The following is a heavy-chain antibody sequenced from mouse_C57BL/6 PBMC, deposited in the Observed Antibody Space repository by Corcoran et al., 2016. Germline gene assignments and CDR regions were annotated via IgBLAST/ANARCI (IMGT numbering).Heavy chain of an antibody. V-gene: IGHV1-22*01. CDR3: ARSLRDYYAMDY. Sequence: EVQLQQTGPELVKPGASVKLSCKDSGYTFTDYNMHWVKQSHGKSLEWIGYINPNNGGTSYNQKFKGKATLTVNKSSSTAYMELRSLTSEDSAGYDCARSLRDYYAMDYWGQGTSVTVSS. CDR1: GYTFTDYN. CDR2: INPNNGGT. J-gene: IGHJ4*01.